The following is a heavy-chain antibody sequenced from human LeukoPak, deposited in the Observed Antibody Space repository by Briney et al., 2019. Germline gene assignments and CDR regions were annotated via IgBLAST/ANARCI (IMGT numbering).Heavy chain of an antibody. D-gene: IGHD6-13*01. J-gene: IGHJ5*02. Sequence: SETLSLTCAVYGGSFSGYYWSWIRQPPGKGLEWIGEINHSGSTNYNPSLKSRVTISVDTSKNQFSLKLGSVTAADTSIYYCARDQQLGSNSWFDPWGQGSVVSVSS. CDR1: GGSFSGYY. CDR2: INHSGST. V-gene: IGHV4-34*01. CDR3: ARDQQLGSNSWFDP.